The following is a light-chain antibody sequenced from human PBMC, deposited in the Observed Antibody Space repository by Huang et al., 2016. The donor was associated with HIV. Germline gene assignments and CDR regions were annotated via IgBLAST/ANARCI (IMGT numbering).Light chain of an antibody. CDR2: GAS. V-gene: IGKV1-16*02. Sequence: IQLTQSPSSLSASEGDTVTITCRASQGIRNHLAWFQQKPGKAPKSLIYGASNLQTGCPSKFSGSGSGTDFTLTIDSLQPEDFATYYCQQYNTYPFTFGGGTRVEIK. J-gene: IGKJ4*01. CDR3: QQYNTYPFT. CDR1: QGIRNH.